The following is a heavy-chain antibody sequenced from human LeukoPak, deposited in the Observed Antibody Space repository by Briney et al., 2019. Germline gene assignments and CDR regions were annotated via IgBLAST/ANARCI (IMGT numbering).Heavy chain of an antibody. Sequence: SETLSLTCTVSGGSVSSGGYYWSWIRHHPGKGLEWIGYIYYSGSTHYNPSLKSRVTISADTSKNQFSLKLSSVTAADSAVYYCARGAYGDSLSWFDPWGQGTLVTVSS. CDR3: ARGAYGDSLSWFDP. CDR1: GGSVSSGGYY. D-gene: IGHD4-17*01. CDR2: IYYSGST. J-gene: IGHJ5*02. V-gene: IGHV4-31*03.